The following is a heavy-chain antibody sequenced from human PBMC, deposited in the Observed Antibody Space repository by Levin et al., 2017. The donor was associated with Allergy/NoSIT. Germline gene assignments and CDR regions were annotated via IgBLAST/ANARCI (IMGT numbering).Heavy chain of an antibody. J-gene: IGHJ4*02. V-gene: IGHV2-70*11. CDR1: GFSLTTSGMC. CDR2: IDWDDDK. Sequence: QALSLTCTFSGFSLTTSGMCVSWIRQPPGNALEWLARIDWDDDKYYSTSLKTRLTISRDTSKNQVVLTMTSMDPVYTATYYCARATNHYYGRGFDYWGQGTPVTVSS. CDR3: ARATNHYYGRGFDY. D-gene: IGHD3-10*01.